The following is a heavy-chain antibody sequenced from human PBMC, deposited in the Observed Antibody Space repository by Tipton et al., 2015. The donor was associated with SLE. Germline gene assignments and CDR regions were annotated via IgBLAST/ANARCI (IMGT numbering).Heavy chain of an antibody. Sequence: QSGAEVKKPGASVKVSCKASGYTFTNYGISWVRQAPGQGLEWMGWISGVNDNTNYAQRLQGRVTMTTDTSTSTAYMELRSLTSDDTAVYYCARSRGANGPDYWGQGTLVTVSS. CDR2: ISGVNDNT. J-gene: IGHJ4*02. V-gene: IGHV1-18*01. D-gene: IGHD4/OR15-4a*01. CDR3: ARSRGANGPDY. CDR1: GYTFTNYG.